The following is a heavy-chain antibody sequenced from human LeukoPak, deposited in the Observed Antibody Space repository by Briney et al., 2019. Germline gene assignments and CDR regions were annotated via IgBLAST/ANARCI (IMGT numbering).Heavy chain of an antibody. D-gene: IGHD3-16*02. Sequence: GGSLRLSCAASGFTFSAYWMSWVRQAPGKGLEWVANIKQDGSDKFYADSMKGRFTISRDNAKNSVYLQMDSLRVEDTAVYYGTRDYRGKDVWGRGTTVTVSS. CDR1: GFTFSAYW. CDR2: IKQDGSDK. J-gene: IGHJ6*02. CDR3: TRDYRGKDV. V-gene: IGHV3-7*01.